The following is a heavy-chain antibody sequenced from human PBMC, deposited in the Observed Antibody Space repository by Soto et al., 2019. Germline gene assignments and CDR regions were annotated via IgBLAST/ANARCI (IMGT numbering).Heavy chain of an antibody. V-gene: IGHV1-2*02. Sequence: GASVKVSCKASQYTFSNYYLHWVRQAPGQRPEWMGWMNNGGGTIYAQEFQGRVTMTRDTSTSTVYMELSSLRSEDTAVYYCARESMSAREVDPYWGQGTLVTVSS. CDR3: ARESMSAREVDPY. J-gene: IGHJ4*02. CDR2: MNNGGGT. D-gene: IGHD1-26*01. CDR1: QYTFSNYY.